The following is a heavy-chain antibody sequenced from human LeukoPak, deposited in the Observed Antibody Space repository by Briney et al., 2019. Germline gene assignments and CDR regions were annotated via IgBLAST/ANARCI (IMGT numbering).Heavy chain of an antibody. J-gene: IGHJ4*02. CDR2: IKRDGGET. CDR3: VRISTSVAGADY. Sequence: GGSLRLSCGASGFTFSTSWMSWVRQAPGKGLEWVANIKRDGGETYYVDSVKGRFTISRENTKNLLFLQMDSLRAEDTAVYFCVRISTSVAGADYWGQGTLVTVSS. V-gene: IGHV3-7*01. D-gene: IGHD6-19*01. CDR1: GFTFSTSW.